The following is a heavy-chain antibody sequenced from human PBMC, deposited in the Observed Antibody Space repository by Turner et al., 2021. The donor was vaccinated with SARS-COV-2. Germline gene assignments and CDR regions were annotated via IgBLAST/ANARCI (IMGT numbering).Heavy chain of an antibody. CDR2: ISSRISYI. V-gene: IGHV3-21*01. D-gene: IGHD3-3*01. J-gene: IGHJ3*02. CDR1: GVTFSSYS. Sequence: EVQLVESGGGLVKPGGYLRLSCVASGVTFSSYSMNWVRQAPGKGLEWVSSISSRISYIYYADSVKGRFTISRDNSKNSLYLQMNSLRAEYTAVYYCARDFDDFWSGYYGRAFDIWGQGTMVTVSS. CDR3: ARDFDDFWSGYYGRAFDI.